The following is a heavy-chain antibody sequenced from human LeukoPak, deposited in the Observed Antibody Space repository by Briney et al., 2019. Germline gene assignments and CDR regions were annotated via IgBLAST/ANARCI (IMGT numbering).Heavy chain of an antibody. Sequence: GGSLRLSCAASGFTFTSYAMSWVRQAPGKGLEWVSAISGSGGRTYYADSVKGRFTVSRDNSKNTLYVQMNSLRAEDTAVYYCAKGPYSGSPDYYFDYWGQGTLVTVSS. CDR1: GFTFTSYA. CDR2: ISGSGGRT. J-gene: IGHJ4*02. CDR3: AKGPYSGSPDYYFDY. D-gene: IGHD1-26*01. V-gene: IGHV3-23*01.